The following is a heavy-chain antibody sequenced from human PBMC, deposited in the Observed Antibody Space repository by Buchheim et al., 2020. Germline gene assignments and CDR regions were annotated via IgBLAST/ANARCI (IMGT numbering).Heavy chain of an antibody. CDR1: GFSFSSYW. Sequence: EVQLVESGGGLVQPGGSLRLSCAASGFSFSSYWMSWVRQAPGKGLEWVAKIKRDGNKKYYVDSVKGRFTISRDNAENSLYLQMYSLRAEDTGVYYCVRDETKQVTNMVRGVVSFDYQHYGMDVWGQGTT. J-gene: IGHJ6*02. D-gene: IGHD3-10*01. CDR2: IKRDGNKK. CDR3: VRDETKQVTNMVRGVVSFDYQHYGMDV. V-gene: IGHV3-7*01.